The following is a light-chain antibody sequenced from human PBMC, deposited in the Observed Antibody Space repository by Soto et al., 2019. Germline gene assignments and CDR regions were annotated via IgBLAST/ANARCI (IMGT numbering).Light chain of an antibody. Sequence: VLTQSPATLSLSPGESATLSCRASQNVGNNLAWYQQKSGQAPRLLIYAASDRATGVPARFSGGMSGTEFTLTISSLQSEDFAVYYCQEYSKWPSRTFGPGTKVEIK. V-gene: IGKV3D-15*01. J-gene: IGKJ1*01. CDR2: AAS. CDR1: QNVGNN. CDR3: QEYSKWPSRT.